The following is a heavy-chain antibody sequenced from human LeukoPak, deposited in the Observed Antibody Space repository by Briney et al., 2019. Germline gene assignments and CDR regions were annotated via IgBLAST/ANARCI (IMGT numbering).Heavy chain of an antibody. D-gene: IGHD3-10*01. J-gene: IGHJ4*02. V-gene: IGHV3-7*01. CDR2: IKQDGSEK. CDR3: ARDDMVRGGRGSSDY. Sequence: PGGSLRLPCAASGFTFSSYWMSWVRQAPGKGLEWVANIKQDGSEKYYVDSVKGRFTISRDNAKNSLYLQMNSLRAEDTAVYYCARDDMVRGGRGSSDYWGQGTLVTVSS. CDR1: GFTFSSYW.